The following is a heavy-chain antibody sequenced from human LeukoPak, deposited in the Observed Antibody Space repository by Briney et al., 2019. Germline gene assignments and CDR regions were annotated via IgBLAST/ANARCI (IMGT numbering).Heavy chain of an antibody. V-gene: IGHV4-34*01. CDR3: ARQLYYYDSSGYYWFDY. CDR1: GGSFSGYY. J-gene: IGHJ4*02. Sequence: PSETLSLTCAVYGGSFSGYYWSWIRQPSGKGLEWIGEINHSGSTNYNPSLKSRVTISVDTSKNQFSLKLSSVTAADTAVYYCARQLYYYDSSGYYWFDYWGQGTLVTVSS. D-gene: IGHD3-22*01. CDR2: INHSGST.